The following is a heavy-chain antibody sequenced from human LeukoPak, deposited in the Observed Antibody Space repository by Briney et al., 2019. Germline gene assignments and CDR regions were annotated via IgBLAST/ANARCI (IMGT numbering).Heavy chain of an antibody. CDR2: IYSGGST. CDR1: GFTVSSNY. J-gene: IGHJ6*03. Sequence: GGSLRLSCAASGFTVSSNYMSWVRQAPGKGLEWVSVIYSGGSTYYADSVKGRFTISRDNSKNTLYLQMNSLRAEDTAVYYCARHPGYYYYYMDVWGKGTTVTISS. CDR3: ARHPGYYYYYMDV. V-gene: IGHV3-66*04.